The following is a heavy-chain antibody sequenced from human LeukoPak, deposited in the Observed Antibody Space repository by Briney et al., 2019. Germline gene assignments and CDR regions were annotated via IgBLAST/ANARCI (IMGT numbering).Heavy chain of an antibody. CDR2: ISSNGGST. Sequence: GGSLRLSCAASGFTFSSYAMHWVRQAPGKGLEYVSAISSNGGSTYYANSVKGRFTISRDNSKNTLYLQMGSLRAEDMAVYYCARVGTVTQNYYYYYMDVWGKGTTVTVSS. CDR1: GFTFSSYA. CDR3: ARVGTVTQNYYYYYMDV. D-gene: IGHD4-17*01. V-gene: IGHV3-64*01. J-gene: IGHJ6*03.